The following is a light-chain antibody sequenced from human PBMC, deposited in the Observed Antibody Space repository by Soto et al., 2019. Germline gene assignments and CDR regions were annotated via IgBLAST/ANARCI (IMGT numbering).Light chain of an antibody. Sequence: DIQMTQSPSTLPASVGDRVTITCRASQSVSGWLAWYQQKAGKAPKLLIYKASTLETAAPSRFSGSGSGTEFTLTISSLQPDDSATYYCQQYYSYPPTFGQGTKVDIK. CDR3: QQYYSYPPT. CDR1: QSVSGW. CDR2: KAS. V-gene: IGKV1-5*03. J-gene: IGKJ2*01.